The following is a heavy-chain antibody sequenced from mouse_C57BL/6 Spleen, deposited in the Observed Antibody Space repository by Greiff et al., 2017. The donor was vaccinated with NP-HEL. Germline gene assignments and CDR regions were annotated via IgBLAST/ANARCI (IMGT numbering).Heavy chain of an antibody. CDR1: GYSITSGYY. J-gene: IGHJ4*01. CDR2: ISYDGSN. CDR3: ARSLHYSYYAMDY. D-gene: IGHD1-1*01. V-gene: IGHV3-6*01. Sequence: EVKLMESGPGLVKPSQSLSLTCSVTGYSITSGYYWNWIRQFPGNKLEWMGYISYDGSNNYNPSLKNRISITRDTSKNQFFLKLNSVTTEDTATYYCARSLHYSYYAMDYWGQGTSVTVSS.